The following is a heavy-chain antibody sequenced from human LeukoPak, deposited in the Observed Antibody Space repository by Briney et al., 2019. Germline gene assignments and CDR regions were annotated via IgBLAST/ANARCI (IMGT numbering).Heavy chain of an antibody. D-gene: IGHD2-2*01. Sequence: ATVKISCKVSGYTFTDYYMHWVQQAPGKGLEWMGLVDPEDGETIYAEKFQGRVTITADTSTDTAYMELGSLRSEDATVYYCAKIVVVPAADAFDIWGQGTMVTVSS. CDR3: AKIVVVPAADAFDI. V-gene: IGHV1-69-2*01. CDR2: VDPEDGET. J-gene: IGHJ3*02. CDR1: GYTFTDYY.